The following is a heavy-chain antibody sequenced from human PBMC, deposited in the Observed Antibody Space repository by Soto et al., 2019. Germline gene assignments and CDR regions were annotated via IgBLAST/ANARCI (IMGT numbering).Heavy chain of an antibody. D-gene: IGHD6-19*01. CDR2: INPDGSST. CDR1: GFTFSNYW. J-gene: IGHJ4*02. V-gene: IGHV3-74*01. CDR3: TRPTTVAFDS. Sequence: EVQLVESGGGLVQPGGSLRLSCAASGFTFSNYWMNWVRQAPGEGLVWVSRINPDGSSTSHADSVKGRFSISRDNASNMEYLHLNSLKVEDTDVYYCTRPTTVAFDSWGEGTLVTDS.